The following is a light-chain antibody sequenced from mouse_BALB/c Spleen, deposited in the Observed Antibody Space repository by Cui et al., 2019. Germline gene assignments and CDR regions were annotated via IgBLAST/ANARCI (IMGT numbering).Light chain of an antibody. CDR3: QQYWSTRT. CDR2: GAT. CDR1: EDIDNR. V-gene: IGKV13-84*01. J-gene: IGKJ1*01. Sequence: DIQLTHSSSSFSVSPGDRVTITCKASEDIDNRLAWYQQKPGNATRLLISGATSLETGVPSRFSGSGSGKDYTLSITSLQTEDVATYYCQQYWSTRTFGGGTKLEIK.